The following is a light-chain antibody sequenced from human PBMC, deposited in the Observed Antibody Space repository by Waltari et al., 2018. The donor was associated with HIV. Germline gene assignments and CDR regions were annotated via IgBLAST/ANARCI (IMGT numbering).Light chain of an antibody. Sequence: QSVLTQPPSASGTPGHSVTISCSGSSSNIGSNFVYWYQQLPGAAPKLPIYRNNQRPSGVPDRFSGSKSGTSASLAISGLRSEDEADYYCAAWDDSLREVFGGGTKLTVL. CDR1: SSNIGSNF. CDR2: RNN. V-gene: IGLV1-47*01. J-gene: IGLJ3*02. CDR3: AAWDDSLREV.